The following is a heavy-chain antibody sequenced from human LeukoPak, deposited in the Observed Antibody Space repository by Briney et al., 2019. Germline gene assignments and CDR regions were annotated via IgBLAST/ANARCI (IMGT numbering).Heavy chain of an antibody. Sequence: ASVKVSCKASGYTFTGYYMHWVRQAPGQGLEWMGWINPKRGDTNYAQKFQGRVTMTRDTSISTVYMELSRLRSDDTAVYYCARTGYYYYMDVWGKGTTVTISS. J-gene: IGHJ6*03. CDR1: GYTFTGYY. CDR3: ARTGYYYYMDV. CDR2: INPKRGDT. V-gene: IGHV1-2*02.